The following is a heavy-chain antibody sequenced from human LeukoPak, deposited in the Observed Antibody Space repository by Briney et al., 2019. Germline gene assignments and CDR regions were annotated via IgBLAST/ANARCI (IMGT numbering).Heavy chain of an antibody. D-gene: IGHD3-10*01. Sequence: ASVKVSCTASGYTFTGYYMHWVRQAPGQGLEWMGWINPNSGGTNYAQKFQGRVTMTRDTSISTAYMELSRLRSDDTAVYYCAREGVSSGRSFDYWGQGTLVTVSS. CDR1: GYTFTGYY. J-gene: IGHJ4*02. CDR2: INPNSGGT. V-gene: IGHV1-2*02. CDR3: AREGVSSGRSFDY.